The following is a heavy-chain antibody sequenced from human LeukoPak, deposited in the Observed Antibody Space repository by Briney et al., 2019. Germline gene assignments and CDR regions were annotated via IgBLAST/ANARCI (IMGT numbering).Heavy chain of an antibody. D-gene: IGHD3-16*01. CDR1: GFTFSSYW. CDR2: IHAGGTT. Sequence: GGSLRLSCAASGFTFSSYWMNWVRQAPGKGLEWVSVIHAGGTTFYADSVKGRFTISRDNSKNTLYLQMNSLRADDTAVYYCAREVRGDYFDFWGQGTLVTVSS. J-gene: IGHJ4*02. CDR3: AREVRGDYFDF. V-gene: IGHV3-53*01.